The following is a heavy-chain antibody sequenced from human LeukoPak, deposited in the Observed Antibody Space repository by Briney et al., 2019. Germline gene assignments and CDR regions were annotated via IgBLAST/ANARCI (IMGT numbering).Heavy chain of an antibody. Sequence: GKSLRLSCAAPRFTFSSYGMHWVRQAPGKGLEWVAVIWFDGSDKYYADSVKGRFTISRDNSKNTLYLQMNSLRAEDTAVYYCAKAKGQNRDPFDHWGQGTLVTVSS. CDR2: IWFDGSDK. CDR1: RFTFSSYG. V-gene: IGHV3-33*06. CDR3: AKAKGQNRDPFDH. D-gene: IGHD1-14*01. J-gene: IGHJ4*02.